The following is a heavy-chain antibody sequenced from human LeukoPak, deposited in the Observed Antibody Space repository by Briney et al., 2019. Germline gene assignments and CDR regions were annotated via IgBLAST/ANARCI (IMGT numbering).Heavy chain of an antibody. V-gene: IGHV1-2*06. CDR1: GYTFTGYY. J-gene: IGHJ4*02. CDR3: ARDLSGSQDFDY. Sequence: ASVKVSCKASGYTFTGYYMHWVRQAPGQGLEWMGRINPNSGGTNYAQKFQGRVTMTRDTSISTVYMELSRLRSDDTAVYYCARDLSGSQDFDYWGQGTLVTVSS. D-gene: IGHD1-26*01. CDR2: INPNSGGT.